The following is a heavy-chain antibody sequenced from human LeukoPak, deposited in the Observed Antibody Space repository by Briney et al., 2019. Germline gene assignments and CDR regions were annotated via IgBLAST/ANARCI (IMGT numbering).Heavy chain of an antibody. D-gene: IGHD6-19*01. CDR2: IYTSGST. V-gene: IGHV4-61*02. CDR3: ARSARVVPAQKWWGSGWYPYYFDY. Sequence: PSETLSLTCTVSGGSISSSSYYWSWIRQPAGKGLEWIGRIYTSGSTNYNPSLKSRVTMSVDTSKNQFSLKLSSVTAADTAVYYCARSARVVPAQKWWGSGWYPYYFDYWGQGTLVTISS. CDR1: GGSISSSSYY. J-gene: IGHJ4*02.